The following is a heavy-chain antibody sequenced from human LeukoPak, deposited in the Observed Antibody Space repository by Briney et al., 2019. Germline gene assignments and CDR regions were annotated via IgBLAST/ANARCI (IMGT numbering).Heavy chain of an antibody. J-gene: IGHJ4*02. V-gene: IGHV1-18*01. Sequence: ASVKVSCKASGYSFVGYGICWVRQAPGRGLEWLGWISAYNGHTNYGQILRGRVTMTRDTSTNTTYLKLRSLRSDDTAVYYCARDSLAGGNAFPDYWGQGTLVTVSP. CDR2: ISAYNGHT. D-gene: IGHD4-23*01. CDR1: GYSFVGYG. CDR3: ARDSLAGGNAFPDY.